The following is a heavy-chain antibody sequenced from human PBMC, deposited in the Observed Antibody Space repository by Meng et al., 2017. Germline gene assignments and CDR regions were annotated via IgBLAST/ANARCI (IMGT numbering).Heavy chain of an antibody. J-gene: IGHJ4*02. Sequence: VHLQRWGAGLLRPSETLSLTCAVYGGSFSGYYWSWIRQAPGKGLVWVSRINSDGSSTSYADSVKGRFTISRDNAKNTLYLQMNSLRAEDTAVDYCARDFTVTTVVWGQGTLVTVSS. CDR2: INSDGSST. D-gene: IGHD4-17*01. CDR3: ARDFTVTTVV. CDR1: GGSFSGYY. V-gene: IGHV3-74*01.